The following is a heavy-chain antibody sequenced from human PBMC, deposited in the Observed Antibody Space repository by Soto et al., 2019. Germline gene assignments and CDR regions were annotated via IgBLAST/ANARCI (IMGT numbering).Heavy chain of an antibody. D-gene: IGHD6-6*01. J-gene: IGHJ6*03. V-gene: IGHV3-21*01. CDR1: GFTFSSYS. CDR3: ARDQFGVSSSDPDYYYYYYMDV. Sequence: EVQLVESGGGLVKPGGSLRLSCAASGFTFSSYSMNWVRQAPGKGLEWVSSISSSSSYIYYADSVKGRFTISRDNAKNSLYLQMNSLRAEDTAVYYCARDQFGVSSSDPDYYYYYYMDVWGKGTTVTVSS. CDR2: ISSSSSYI.